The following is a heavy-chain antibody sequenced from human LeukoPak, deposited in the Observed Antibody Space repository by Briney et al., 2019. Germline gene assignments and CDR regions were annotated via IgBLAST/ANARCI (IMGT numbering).Heavy chain of an antibody. CDR2: ISSSSSTI. Sequence: GGSLRLTCAASGFTFSSYSMNWVRQAPGKGLEWVSYISSSSSTIYYADSVKGRFTISRDNAKNSLYLQMNSLRAEVTAVYYCARDFGEAVAGTFFDYWGQGTLVTVSS. CDR1: GFTFSSYS. J-gene: IGHJ4*02. V-gene: IGHV3-48*01. D-gene: IGHD6-19*01. CDR3: ARDFGEAVAGTFFDY.